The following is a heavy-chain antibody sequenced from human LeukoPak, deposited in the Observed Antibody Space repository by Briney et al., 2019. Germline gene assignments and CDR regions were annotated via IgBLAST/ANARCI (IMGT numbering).Heavy chain of an antibody. CDR1: GYTFTGYY. CDR2: INPNSGGT. Sequence: ASVKVSCKASGYTFTGYYMHWVRQAPGQGLEWMGWINPNSGGTNYAQKFQGRVTMTRDTSISTAYMELSRLRSDDTAVYYCARALLTGVYYYYYMDVWGKGTTVTVSS. J-gene: IGHJ6*03. D-gene: IGHD1-14*01. V-gene: IGHV1-2*02. CDR3: ARALLTGVYYYYYMDV.